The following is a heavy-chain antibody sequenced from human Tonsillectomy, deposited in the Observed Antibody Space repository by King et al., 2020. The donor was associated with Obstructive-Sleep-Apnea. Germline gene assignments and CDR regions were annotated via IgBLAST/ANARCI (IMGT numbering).Heavy chain of an antibody. J-gene: IGHJ5*02. CDR1: GFIFSSYS. Sequence: VQLVESGGGLVKPGGSLRLSCAASGFIFSSYSMNWFRQAPGKGLEWVSSISSNSAYIYYADSVKGRFTISRDNAKNSLYLQMNSLRAEDTAVYYCARDLLSGNYIRWFDPWGQGTLVTVSS. D-gene: IGHD3-10*01. V-gene: IGHV3-21*06. CDR2: ISSNSAYI. CDR3: ARDLLSGNYIRWFDP.